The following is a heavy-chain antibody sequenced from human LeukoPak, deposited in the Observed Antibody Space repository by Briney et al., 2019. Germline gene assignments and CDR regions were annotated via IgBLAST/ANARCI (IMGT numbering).Heavy chain of an antibody. CDR3: SSGGHVDY. V-gene: IGHV3-7*01. CDR2: INPGGGEQ. J-gene: IGHJ4*02. Sequence: GGSLRLSCAPSRFTFSNSLLSWVRQAPGTVLEWVANINPGGGEQKFQYFVNGGFSISRDNAKDPVFLRMYSLSADDTAMFFRSSGGHVDYCGQGTLVTVSS. CDR1: RFTFSNSL. D-gene: IGHD3-10*01.